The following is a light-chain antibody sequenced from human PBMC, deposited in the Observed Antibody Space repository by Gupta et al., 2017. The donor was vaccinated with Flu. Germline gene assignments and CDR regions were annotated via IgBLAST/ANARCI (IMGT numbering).Light chain of an antibody. V-gene: IGKV2-30*01. CDR3: QQDDNSSCA. J-gene: IGKJ1*01. CDR1: TCRVYSDINSY. Sequence: TRGKPSFISCSTSTCRVYSDINSYLDWYQQRPGQSPSLLIYKASYRESGVPDRFSGSGSGTDFTLTISSLQAEDVAVYYCQQDDNSSCAFGPGTKLEIK. CDR2: KAS.